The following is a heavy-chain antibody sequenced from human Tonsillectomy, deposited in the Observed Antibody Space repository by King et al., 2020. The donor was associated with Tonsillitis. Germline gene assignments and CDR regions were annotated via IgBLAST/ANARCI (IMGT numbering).Heavy chain of an antibody. J-gene: IGHJ5*02. V-gene: IGHV2-26*01. D-gene: IGHD3-10*01. CDR2: IFSSDEK. CDR1: GFSLTNSRMG. CDR3: ARGLFYGSGSFYNYWFDP. Sequence: TLKESGPVLVKPTETLTLTCTVSGFSLTNSRMGVSWIRQPPGKALEWLAHIFSSDEKSYSTSLKSRLTISKDTSRSQVVLTMTNMDPLDTATYYCARGLFYGSGSFYNYWFDPWGHGTLVTVSS.